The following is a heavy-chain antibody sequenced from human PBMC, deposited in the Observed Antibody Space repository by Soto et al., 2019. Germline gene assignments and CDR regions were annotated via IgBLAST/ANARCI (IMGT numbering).Heavy chain of an antibody. CDR3: ANMDVSSGYYYVWRRLDDFDI. CDR1: GYTLTELS. V-gene: IGHV1-24*01. D-gene: IGHD3-22*01. Sequence: ASVKVSCNVSGYTLTELSMHWLRQAPGKGLQWMVGFDPEGGETIYSQKFHRRVTMTEDTSTDTAYMELSSLRSEDTAVYYCANMDVSSGYYYVWRRLDDFDIWGQGTMVTVSS. CDR2: FDPEGGET. J-gene: IGHJ3*02.